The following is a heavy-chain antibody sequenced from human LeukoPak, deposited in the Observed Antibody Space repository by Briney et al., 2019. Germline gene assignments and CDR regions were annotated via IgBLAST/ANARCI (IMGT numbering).Heavy chain of an antibody. CDR3: ARGGYFDWLFLFDY. V-gene: IGHV4-4*07. CDR2: IYTSGST. Sequence: SETLSLTCTVSGGSISSYYWSWIRQPAGKGLEWIGRIYTSGSTNYNPSLKSRVTMSVDTSKNQFSLKLSSVTAADTAVYYCARGGYFDWLFLFDYWGQGTLVTVSS. CDR1: GGSISSYY. D-gene: IGHD3-9*01. J-gene: IGHJ4*02.